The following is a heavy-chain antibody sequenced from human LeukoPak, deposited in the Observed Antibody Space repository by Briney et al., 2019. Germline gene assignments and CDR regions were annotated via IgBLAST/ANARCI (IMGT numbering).Heavy chain of an antibody. V-gene: IGHV3-48*03. CDR3: ARDSINYYGSGRLGLDY. J-gene: IGHJ4*02. D-gene: IGHD3-10*01. CDR2: ISSSGSTI. Sequence: PGGSLRLSCAASGFTFSSYEMNWVRQAPGKGLEWVSYISSSGSTIYYADSVKGRFTISRDNAKNSLYLQMNSLRAEDTAVYYCARDSINYYGSGRLGLDYWGQGTLVTVSS. CDR1: GFTFSSYE.